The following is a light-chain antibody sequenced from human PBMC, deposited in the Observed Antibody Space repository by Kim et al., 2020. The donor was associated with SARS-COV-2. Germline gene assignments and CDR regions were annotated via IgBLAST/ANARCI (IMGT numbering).Light chain of an antibody. CDR1: SLRSYY. CDR2: GKN. Sequence: ALGQTVGITCHGDSLRSYYASWYQQQPGQAPVLVIYGKNNRPSGIPDRFSGSSSGNTASLTITGAQAEDEADYYCDSPDSSGNHWVFGGGTQLTVL. V-gene: IGLV3-19*01. CDR3: DSPDSSGNHWV. J-gene: IGLJ3*02.